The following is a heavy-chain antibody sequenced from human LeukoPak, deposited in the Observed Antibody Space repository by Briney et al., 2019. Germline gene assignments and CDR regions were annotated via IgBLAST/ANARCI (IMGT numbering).Heavy chain of an antibody. CDR1: VGSISSHY. V-gene: IGHV4-59*11. Sequence: PSETLSLTCTVSVGSISSHYWSWIRQPPGKGLEWIGYIYYSGSTNYNPSLKSRVTISVDASKNQFSLKLSSVTAADTAVYYCARGLGYYDFWSGYYFDYWGQGTLVTVSS. CDR2: IYYSGST. CDR3: ARGLGYYDFWSGYYFDY. J-gene: IGHJ4*02. D-gene: IGHD3-3*01.